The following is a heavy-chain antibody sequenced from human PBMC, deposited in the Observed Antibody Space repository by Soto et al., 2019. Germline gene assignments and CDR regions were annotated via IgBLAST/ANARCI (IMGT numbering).Heavy chain of an antibody. J-gene: IGHJ3*02. V-gene: IGHV4-4*02. CDR3: ARSLAGDSSGYYWGTDAFDI. D-gene: IGHD3-22*01. CDR2: IYHSGST. Sequence: PSETPSLTCTVSGGSISSSNWWSWVRQPPGKGLEWIGEIYHSGSTNYNPSLKSRVTISVDKSKNQFSLKLSSVTAADTAVYYCARSLAGDSSGYYWGTDAFDIWGQGTMVTVSS. CDR1: GGSISSSNW.